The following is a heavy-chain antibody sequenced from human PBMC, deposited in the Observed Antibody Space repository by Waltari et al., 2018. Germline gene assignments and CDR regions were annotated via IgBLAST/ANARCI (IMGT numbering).Heavy chain of an antibody. Sequence: QVQLQSSGPGLVTPSETLSLPCSVSGGATSTYYCPCHRPTPGKGLEWIGYISYSGSTNYNPSLKSRVTILLDTSKNHFSLKMSSLTAADTAVYYCARDYYDFWSGHTLDIWGQGTVVTVSS. D-gene: IGHD3-3*01. CDR1: GGATSTYY. J-gene: IGHJ3*02. CDR2: ISYSGST. CDR3: ARDYYDFWSGHTLDI. V-gene: IGHV4-59*13.